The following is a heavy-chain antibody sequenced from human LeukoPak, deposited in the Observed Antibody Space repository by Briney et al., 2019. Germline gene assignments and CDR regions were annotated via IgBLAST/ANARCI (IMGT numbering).Heavy chain of an antibody. CDR1: GFTFSNYW. CDR3: ARDLFDF. J-gene: IGHJ5*01. Sequence: PGGSLRLSCVASGFTFSNYWMGWVRQAPGKGLEWVANIKQDGGEKQYVDPVKGRFTISRDNARNSLYLQMNTLTAGDTAVYYCARDLFDFWGQGTLVTVSS. CDR2: IKQDGGEK. V-gene: IGHV3-7*01.